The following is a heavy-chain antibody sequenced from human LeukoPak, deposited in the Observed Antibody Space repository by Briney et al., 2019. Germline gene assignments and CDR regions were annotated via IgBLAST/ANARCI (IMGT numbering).Heavy chain of an antibody. CDR3: TRDWARITAAGTAAFDI. CDR1: GFRFGDHA. D-gene: IGHD6-13*01. CDR2: IRSKTNGGTR. J-gene: IGHJ3*02. Sequence: GGSLRLSCTSSGFRFGDHAMSWVRQAPGKGLEWVGFIRSKTNGGTREYAASVKGRFTISRDDSKSIAYLQMNSLKTEDTAVYYCTRDWARITAAGTAAFDIWGQGTMVTVSS. V-gene: IGHV3-49*04.